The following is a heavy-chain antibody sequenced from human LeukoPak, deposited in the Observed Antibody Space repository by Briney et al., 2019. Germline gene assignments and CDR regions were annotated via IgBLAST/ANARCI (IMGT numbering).Heavy chain of an antibody. Sequence: GESLKISCKGSGYSFTSYWIGWVRQMPGKGLEWMGIIYPGDSDTRYSPSFQGQVTISADKSISTAYLQWSSLKASDTAMYYCAATGDSSYEGGYYFDYWGQGTLVTVSS. CDR1: GYSFTSYW. J-gene: IGHJ4*02. CDR3: AATGDSSYEGGYYFDY. D-gene: IGHD4-11*01. CDR2: IYPGDSDT. V-gene: IGHV5-51*01.